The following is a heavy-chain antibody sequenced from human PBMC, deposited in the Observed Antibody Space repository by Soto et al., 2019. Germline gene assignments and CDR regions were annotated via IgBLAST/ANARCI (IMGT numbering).Heavy chain of an antibody. CDR1: GYSFTSYW. J-gene: IGHJ3*02. Sequence: GESLKISCKGSGYSFTSYWIGWVRQMPGKGLEWMGIIYPGDSDTRYSPSFQGQVTISADKSLSTAYLQWSSLKASDTAMYYCARQNDDILPGKKYAIDIWGQGTMVTVSS. CDR3: ARQNDDILPGKKYAIDI. D-gene: IGHD3-9*01. CDR2: IYPGDSDT. V-gene: IGHV5-51*01.